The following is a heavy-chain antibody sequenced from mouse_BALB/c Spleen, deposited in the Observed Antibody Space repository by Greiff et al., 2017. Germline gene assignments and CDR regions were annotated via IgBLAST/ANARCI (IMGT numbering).Heavy chain of an antibody. V-gene: IGHV5-4*02. CDR3: AREDEITDY. Sequence: EVQGVESGGGLVKPGGSLKLSCAASGFTFSDYYMYWVRQTPEKRLEWVATISDGGSYTYYPDSVKGRFTISRDNAKNNLYLQMSSLKSEDTAMYYCAREDEITDYWGQGTTLTVSS. CDR1: GFTFSDYY. CDR2: ISDGGSYT. J-gene: IGHJ2*01. D-gene: IGHD2-4*01.